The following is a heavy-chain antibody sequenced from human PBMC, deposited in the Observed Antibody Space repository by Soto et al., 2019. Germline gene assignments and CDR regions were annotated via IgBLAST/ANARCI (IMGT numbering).Heavy chain of an antibody. J-gene: IGHJ6*02. D-gene: IGHD2-2*01. CDR3: GRENKVPAAMRGYYYYSYGMEV. Sequence: PGGSLRLSCAASGFTFSSYAMHWVRQAPGKGLEWVAVISYDGSNKYYPDSVKGRFTISRDNYKNTLHQQMNSLTAEDPAVHYRGRENKVPAAMRGYYYYSYGMEVWGQGTTVPVSS. V-gene: IGHV3-30-3*01. CDR2: ISYDGSNK. CDR1: GFTFSSYA.